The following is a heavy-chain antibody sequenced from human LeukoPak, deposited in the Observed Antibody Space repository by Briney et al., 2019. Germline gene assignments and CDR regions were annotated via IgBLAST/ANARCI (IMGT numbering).Heavy chain of an antibody. D-gene: IGHD3-10*01. Sequence: GGSLRLSCAASGFTFSSYWMSWVRQAPGKGLEWVANIKQDGSEKYYVDSVKGRFTISRDNSKNTLHLQMNSLRAEDTAVYYCARDRRPVGYYHDYWGQGTLVTVSS. J-gene: IGHJ4*02. CDR1: GFTFSSYW. V-gene: IGHV3-7*01. CDR2: IKQDGSEK. CDR3: ARDRRPVGYYHDY.